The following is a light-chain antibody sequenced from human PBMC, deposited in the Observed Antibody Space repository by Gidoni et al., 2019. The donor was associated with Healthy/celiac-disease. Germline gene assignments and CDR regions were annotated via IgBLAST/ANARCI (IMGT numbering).Light chain of an antibody. CDR1: QSISSW. CDR3: QQYNSYST. V-gene: IGKV1-5*01. CDR2: DAS. J-gene: IGKJ1*01. Sequence: DIQMTQSPSTLSASVGDRVTITCRACQSISSWLAWYQQKPGTAPKLLIYDASSLESGVPSRFSGSGSGTEFTLTISSLQPDDFATYYCQQYNSYSTFGQGTKVEIK.